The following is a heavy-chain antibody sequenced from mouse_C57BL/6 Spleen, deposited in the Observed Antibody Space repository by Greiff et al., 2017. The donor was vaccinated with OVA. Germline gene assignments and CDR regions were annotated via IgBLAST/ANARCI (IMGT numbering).Heavy chain of an antibody. V-gene: IGHV1-15*01. CDR3: TRPPYYYGSRDWYFDV. D-gene: IGHD1-1*01. Sequence: VQLQESGAELVRPGASVTLSCKASGYTFTDYEMHWVKQTPVHGLEWIGAIDPETGGTAYNQKFKGKAILTADKSSSTAYMELRSLTSEDSAVYYCTRPPYYYGSRDWYFDVWGTGTTVTVSS. CDR1: GYTFTDYE. CDR2: IDPETGGT. J-gene: IGHJ1*03.